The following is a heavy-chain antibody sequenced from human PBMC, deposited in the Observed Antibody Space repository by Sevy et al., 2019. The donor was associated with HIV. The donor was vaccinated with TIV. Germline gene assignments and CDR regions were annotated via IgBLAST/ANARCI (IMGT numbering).Heavy chain of an antibody. CDR2: ISGSGTRT. V-gene: IGHV3-23*01. D-gene: IGHD3-22*01. Sequence: GGSLRLSCAVSGFSFDSYGMTWVRQAPGKGLEWVSAISGSGTRTYYADSVKGRFIISRDNSKNTLDLQMNGLRTEDTGIYYWAKGGGGHYDPDEIAYYFYYYNMDVWGKGTTVTVSS. CDR3: AKGGGGHYDPDEIAYYFYYYNMDV. J-gene: IGHJ6*03. CDR1: GFSFDSYG.